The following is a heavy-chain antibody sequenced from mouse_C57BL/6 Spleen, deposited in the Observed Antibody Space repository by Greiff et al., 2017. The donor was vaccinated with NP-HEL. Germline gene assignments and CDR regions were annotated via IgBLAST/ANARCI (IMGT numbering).Heavy chain of an antibody. Sequence: QVQLQQPGAELVRPGSSVKLSCKASGYTFTSYWMDWVKQRPGQGLEWIGNIYPSDSETHYNQKFKDKATLTVDKSSSTAYMQLSSLTSEDSAVYYCARARDFWDYFDYWGQGTTLTVSS. CDR2: IYPSDSET. CDR3: ARARDFWDYFDY. CDR1: GYTFTSYW. V-gene: IGHV1-61*01. J-gene: IGHJ2*01. D-gene: IGHD3-3*01.